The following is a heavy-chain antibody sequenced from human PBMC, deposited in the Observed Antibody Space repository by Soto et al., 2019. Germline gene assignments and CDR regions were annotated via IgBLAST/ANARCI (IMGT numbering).Heavy chain of an antibody. J-gene: IGHJ4*02. D-gene: IGHD6-13*01. Sequence: QLQLQESGPGLVKPSETLSLTCTVSGGSISSSSYYWGWIRQPPGKGLEWIGSIYYSGSTYYNPSLKSRVTISVDTSKNQFSLKLSSVTAADTAVYYCARRVPPYLTSKLLIAAAGTFDYWGQGTLVTVSS. CDR1: GGSISSSSYY. V-gene: IGHV4-39*01. CDR3: ARRVPPYLTSKLLIAAAGTFDY. CDR2: IYYSGST.